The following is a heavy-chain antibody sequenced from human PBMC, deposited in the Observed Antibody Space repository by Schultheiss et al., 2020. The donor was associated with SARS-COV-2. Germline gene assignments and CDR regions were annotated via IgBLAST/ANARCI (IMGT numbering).Heavy chain of an antibody. CDR3: AKGRYGSGKNWFDA. CDR1: GFTFSTYP. Sequence: GGSLRLSYATSGFTFSTYPIYWVRQAPGKGLEWVSSISSTTGNTYYGDSLKGRFTISRDNSKNTLHLQMNSLRVDDTAVYYCAKGRYGSGKNWFDAWGQGTLVTVSS. CDR2: ISSTTGNT. V-gene: IGHV3-23*01. D-gene: IGHD3-10*01. J-gene: IGHJ5*02.